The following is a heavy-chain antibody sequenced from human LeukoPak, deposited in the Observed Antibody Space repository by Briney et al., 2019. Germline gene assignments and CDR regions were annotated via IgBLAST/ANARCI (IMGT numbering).Heavy chain of an antibody. J-gene: IGHJ5*02. D-gene: IGHD3-16*01. V-gene: IGHV3-74*01. CDR2: INSDGSGT. CDR3: ARDPYILDAA. Sequence: QPGGSLRLSCTASGLSISGYWMHWVRQAPGKGLVWLSRINSDGSGTDYADSVKGRFTVSRDNGKNTVYLRMSSLRAEDTAVYYCARDPYILDAAWSQGTLVTVSS. CDR1: GLSISGYW.